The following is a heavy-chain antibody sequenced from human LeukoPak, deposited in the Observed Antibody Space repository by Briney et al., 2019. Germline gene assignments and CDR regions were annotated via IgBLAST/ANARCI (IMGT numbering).Heavy chain of an antibody. CDR1: GFTVSSNY. V-gene: IGHV3-53*01. J-gene: IGHJ3*02. CDR3: ARGSDPDAFDI. Sequence: GGSLRLSCAASGFTVSSNYMSWVRQAPGKGLEWVSVIYSGGSTYYADSVKGRFTISRDNSKNTLYLQMNSLRAEDTAVYYCARGSDPDAFDIWGQGTMVTVPS. CDR2: IYSGGST.